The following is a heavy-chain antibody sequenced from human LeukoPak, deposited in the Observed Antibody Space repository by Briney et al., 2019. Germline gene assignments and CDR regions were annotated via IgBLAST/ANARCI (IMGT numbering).Heavy chain of an antibody. D-gene: IGHD4-23*01. J-gene: IGHJ3*02. CDR1: GFTFSGYA. CDR2: ISGSGGST. CDR3: ARGLDYGGNSAFDI. V-gene: IGHV3-23*01. Sequence: GGSLRLSCAASGFTFSGYAMSWVRQAPGKWLEWVSAISGSGGSTYYADSVKGRFTISRDNSKNTLYLQMNSLRAEDTAVYYCARGLDYGGNSAFDIWGQGTMVTVSS.